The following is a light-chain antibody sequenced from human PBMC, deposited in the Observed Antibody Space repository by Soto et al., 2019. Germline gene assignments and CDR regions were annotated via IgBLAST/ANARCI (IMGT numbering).Light chain of an antibody. CDR1: KSLVYSDGNTH. J-gene: IGKJ1*01. CDR2: RVS. Sequence: DVVLTQSPLSLPVNFGQPASISCRSSKSLVYSDGNTHLSWFHQRPGQSPRRLIYRVSSRDSGVADRFSGSGSGTYFTLEISRVEAEDVGIYFCTQGTHWPRTFGQGTKVEVK. V-gene: IGKV2-30*01. CDR3: TQGTHWPRT.